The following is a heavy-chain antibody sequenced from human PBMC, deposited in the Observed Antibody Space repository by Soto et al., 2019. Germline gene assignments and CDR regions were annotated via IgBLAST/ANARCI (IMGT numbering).Heavy chain of an antibody. D-gene: IGHD2-8*01. V-gene: IGHV1-2*04. J-gene: IGHJ5*02. Sequence: ASVKVSCKASGYTFTGYYMHWVRQAPGQGLEWMGWINPNSGGTNYAQKFQGWVTMTRDTSISTAYMELSRLRSDGTAVYYCARSGYCTNGVCYTSNWFDPWGQGTLVTVSS. CDR3: ARSGYCTNGVCYTSNWFDP. CDR2: INPNSGGT. CDR1: GYTFTGYY.